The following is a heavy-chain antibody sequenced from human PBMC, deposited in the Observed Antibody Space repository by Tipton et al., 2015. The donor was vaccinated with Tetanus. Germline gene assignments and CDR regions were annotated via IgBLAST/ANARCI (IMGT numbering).Heavy chain of an antibody. CDR1: GFTFSSYS. J-gene: IGHJ4*02. V-gene: IGHV3-21*01. Sequence: SLRLSCAASGFTFSSYSMNWVRQAPGKGLEWVSSISSSSSYIYYADSVKGRFTISRDNAKNSLYLQMNSLRAEDTAVYYCAREVEMAPYYFDYWGQGTLVTVSS. CDR3: AREVEMAPYYFDY. D-gene: IGHD5-24*01. CDR2: ISSSSSYI.